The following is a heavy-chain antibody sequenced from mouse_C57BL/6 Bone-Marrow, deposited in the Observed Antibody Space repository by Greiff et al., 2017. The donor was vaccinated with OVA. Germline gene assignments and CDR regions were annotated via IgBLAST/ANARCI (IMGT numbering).Heavy chain of an antibody. Sequence: EVKLMESGGGLVKPGGSLKLSCAASGFTFSSYAMSWVRQTPEKRLEWVATISDGGSYTYYPDNVKGRFTISRDNAKNNLYLQMSHLKSEDTAIYYCARDTDYGHFDYWGQGTTLTVSS. D-gene: IGHD2-4*01. CDR3: ARDTDYGHFDY. CDR2: ISDGGSYT. CDR1: GFTFSSYA. J-gene: IGHJ2*01. V-gene: IGHV5-4*01.